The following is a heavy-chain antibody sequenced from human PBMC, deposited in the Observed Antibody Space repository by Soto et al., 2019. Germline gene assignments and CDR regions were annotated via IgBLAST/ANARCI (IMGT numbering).Heavy chain of an antibody. J-gene: IGHJ4*02. CDR3: ATGRASDCPGCTQDY. CDR2: VSGSGDST. V-gene: IGHV3-23*01. D-gene: IGHD2-21*02. CDR1: AFTFSSYA. Sequence: EVQLLESGGGLAQPGGSLRLSCAASAFTFSSYAMSWVRQAPGKGLEWVSAVSGSGDSTYYADSVKGRFTISRDNSKNTLYLQMNRLRAEDTAVYYCATGRASDCPGCTQDYWGQGTLVTVSS.